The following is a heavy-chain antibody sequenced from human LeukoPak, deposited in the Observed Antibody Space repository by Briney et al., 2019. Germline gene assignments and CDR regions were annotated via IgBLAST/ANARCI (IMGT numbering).Heavy chain of an antibody. CDR2: IIPIFGIA. V-gene: IGHV1-69*04. CDR1: GGTFSIYA. D-gene: IGHD5-12*01. J-gene: IGHJ5*02. Sequence: SVKVSFKASGGTFSIYAVSWVRQAPGQGLEWMGRIIPIFGIANYAQKFQGRVTITADKSTSTAYMELSSLRSEDTAVYYCASTGVGDPYSGYDSGWFDPWGQGTLVTVSS. CDR3: ASTGVGDPYSGYDSGWFDP.